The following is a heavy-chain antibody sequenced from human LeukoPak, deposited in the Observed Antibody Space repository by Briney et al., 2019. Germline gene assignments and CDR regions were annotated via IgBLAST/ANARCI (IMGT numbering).Heavy chain of an antibody. J-gene: IGHJ4*02. CDR2: INPSGGST. Sequence: ASVKVSCKASGYTFTSYYMHWVRRAPGQGLEWMGIINPSGGSTSYAQKFQGRVTMTRDTSTSTVYMELSSLRSEDTAVYYCARDGGYYYDSSVFPEIDYWGQGTLVTVSS. V-gene: IGHV1-46*01. CDR3: ARDGGYYYDSSVFPEIDY. D-gene: IGHD3-22*01. CDR1: GYTFTSYY.